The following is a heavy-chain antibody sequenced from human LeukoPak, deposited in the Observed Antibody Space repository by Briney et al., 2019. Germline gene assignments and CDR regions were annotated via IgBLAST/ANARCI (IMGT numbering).Heavy chain of an antibody. Sequence: RPGGALRLSCAASGFTFSSYAMSWVRQAPGKGLELVSAISGSGGSTYYADTVKGRFTISRDNSKNTLYLQMNSLRAEDTAVYYCATGRITMIVVVITGYFQHWGQGTLVTVSS. CDR2: ISGSGGST. V-gene: IGHV3-23*01. CDR3: ATGRITMIVVVITGYFQH. CDR1: GFTFSSYA. J-gene: IGHJ1*01. D-gene: IGHD3-22*01.